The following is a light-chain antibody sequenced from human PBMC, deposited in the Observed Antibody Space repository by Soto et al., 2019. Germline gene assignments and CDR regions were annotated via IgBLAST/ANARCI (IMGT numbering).Light chain of an antibody. Sequence: QSVLTQPASVSGSPGQSITISCTGTSSDVGGYNYVSWYQQHPGKAPKLMIYEVSNRPSGVSNRFSGSKSGNTASLTISGLQAEDEADYYCRSYTRSTPFYVFGTGTKLTVL. CDR3: RSYTRSTPFYV. V-gene: IGLV2-14*01. CDR1: SSDVGGYNY. J-gene: IGLJ1*01. CDR2: EVS.